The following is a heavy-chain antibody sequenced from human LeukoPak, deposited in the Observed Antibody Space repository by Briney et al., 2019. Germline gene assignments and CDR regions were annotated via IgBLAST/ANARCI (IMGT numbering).Heavy chain of an antibody. Sequence: DPSQTLSLTCTVSGGSISSGGYYWSWIRQPPGKGLEWIGYIYYSGSTYYNPSLKSRVTISVDTSKNQFSLKLSSVTAADTAVYYCARGPPSYYDFWSGPYWGQGTLVTVSS. J-gene: IGHJ4*02. V-gene: IGHV4-30-4*08. CDR2: IYYSGST. CDR1: GGSISSGGYY. CDR3: ARGPPSYYDFWSGPY. D-gene: IGHD3-3*01.